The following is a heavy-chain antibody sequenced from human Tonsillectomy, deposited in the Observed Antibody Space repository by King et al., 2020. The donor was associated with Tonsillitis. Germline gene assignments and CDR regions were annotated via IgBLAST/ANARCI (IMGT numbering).Heavy chain of an antibody. V-gene: IGHV3-53*01. Sequence: DVQLVESGGGLIQPGGSLRLSCAASGFTVSSNYMSWVRQAPGKGLEWVSVTYSGGSTYYADSVKGRFTISRDNSKNTLYLQLNSLGAEDTAVYHCARDMTARVVRGEVRYYYGMDVWGQGTTVTVSS. CDR3: ARDMTARVVRGEVRYYYGMDV. J-gene: IGHJ6*02. CDR1: GFTVSSNY. CDR2: TYSGGST. D-gene: IGHD3-10*01.